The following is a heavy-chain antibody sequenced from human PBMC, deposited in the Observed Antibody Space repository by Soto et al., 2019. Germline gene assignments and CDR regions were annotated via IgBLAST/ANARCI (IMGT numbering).Heavy chain of an antibody. CDR2: ISWNSGSI. J-gene: IGHJ3*02. CDR3: AKSLAQAHLGDSNDAFDI. Sequence: PGGSLRLSCAASGFTFDDYAMHWVRQAPGKGLEWVSGISWNSGSIGYADSVKGRFTISRDNAKNSLYLQMNSLRAEDTALYYCAKSLAQAHLGDSNDAFDIWGQGTMVTVSS. D-gene: IGHD3-16*01. CDR1: GFTFDDYA. V-gene: IGHV3-9*01.